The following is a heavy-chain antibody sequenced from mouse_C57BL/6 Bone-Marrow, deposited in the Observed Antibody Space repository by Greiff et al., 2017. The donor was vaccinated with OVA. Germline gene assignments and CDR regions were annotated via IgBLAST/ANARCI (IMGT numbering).Heavy chain of an antibody. D-gene: IGHD1-1*01. V-gene: IGHV1-54*01. J-gene: IGHJ4*01. Sequence: QVQLQQSGAELVRPGTSVKVSCKASGYAFTNYLIEWVKQRPGQGLEWIGVINPGSGGTNYNEKFKGKATLTADKSSSTAYMQLSSLTSEDSAVYFCARSLYYGSSYGTRDYWGQGTSVTVSS. CDR3: ARSLYYGSSYGTRDY. CDR2: INPGSGGT. CDR1: GYAFTNYL.